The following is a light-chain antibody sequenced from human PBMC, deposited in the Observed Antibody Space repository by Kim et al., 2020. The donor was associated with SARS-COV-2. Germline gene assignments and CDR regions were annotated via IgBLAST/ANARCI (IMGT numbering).Light chain of an antibody. J-gene: IGKJ2*01. CDR3: QQRSNWPT. CDR1: QSVSSY. Sequence: LSPGERATLSCRASQSVSSYLAWYQQKPGQAPRLLIYDASNRATGIPARFSGGGSGTDFTLTISSLEPEDFAVYYCQQRSNWPTFGQRTKLEIK. CDR2: DAS. V-gene: IGKV3-11*01.